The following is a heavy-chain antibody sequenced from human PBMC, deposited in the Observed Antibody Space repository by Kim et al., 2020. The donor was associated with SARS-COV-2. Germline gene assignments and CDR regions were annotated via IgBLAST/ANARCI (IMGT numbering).Heavy chain of an antibody. D-gene: IGHD6-19*01. Sequence: AQKFQGRVTMTRNTSISTAYMELSSLRSEDTAVYYCARGGQWLAHAFDIWGQGTMVTVSS. J-gene: IGHJ3*02. CDR3: ARGGQWLAHAFDI. V-gene: IGHV1-8*01.